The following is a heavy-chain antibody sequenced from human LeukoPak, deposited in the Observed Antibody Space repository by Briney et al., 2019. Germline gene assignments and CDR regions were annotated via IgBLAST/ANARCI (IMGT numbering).Heavy chain of an antibody. V-gene: IGHV4-30-4*01. Sequence: PSETLSLTCTVSGGSISSGDYYWSWIRQPPGKGLEWIGYIYYSGSTYYNPSLKSRVTISVDTSKNQFSLKLSSVTAADTAVYYCARVSRSNAWMLVRGVITYYFDYWGQGTLVTVSS. J-gene: IGHJ4*02. CDR3: ARVSRSNAWMLVRGVITYYFDY. D-gene: IGHD3-10*01. CDR1: GGSISSGDYY. CDR2: IYYSGST.